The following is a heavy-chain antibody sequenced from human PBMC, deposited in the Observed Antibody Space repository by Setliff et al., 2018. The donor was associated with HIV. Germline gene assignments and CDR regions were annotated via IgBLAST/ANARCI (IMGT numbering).Heavy chain of an antibody. D-gene: IGHD5-12*01. J-gene: IGHJ4*02. CDR3: SRATKVVATRTPDPMHDF. Sequence: GGSLRLSCTTSGFTFGDYALNWVRQAAGKGLEWIGFIRSEAYGGTPEYAASVKGRFIISRDDSESIAYLQMNSLRTEDTAVYYCSRATKVVATRTPDPMHDFWGQGTLVTVSS. CDR1: GFTFGDYA. CDR2: IRSEAYGGTP. V-gene: IGHV3-49*04.